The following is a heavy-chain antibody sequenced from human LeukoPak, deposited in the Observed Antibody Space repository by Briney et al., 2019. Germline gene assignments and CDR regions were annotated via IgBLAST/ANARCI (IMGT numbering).Heavy chain of an antibody. J-gene: IGHJ3*01. Sequence: PSETLSLTCTVSGGSISSFHWSWIRQPPGKGLEWIAYIHYSGRTNYNPSLKSRVTISVDTSKNQFSLKLSSVTAAVTAVYFCASGSGWNDAFDFWGQGTMVTASS. CDR1: GGSISSFH. CDR3: ASGSGWNDAFDF. CDR2: IHYSGRT. V-gene: IGHV4-59*01. D-gene: IGHD6-19*01.